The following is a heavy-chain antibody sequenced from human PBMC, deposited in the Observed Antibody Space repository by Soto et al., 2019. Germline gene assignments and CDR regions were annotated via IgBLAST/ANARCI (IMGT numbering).Heavy chain of an antibody. CDR1: GFPFSSYS. J-gene: IGHJ1*01. CDR3: ARDKLSGDYVWGSYRPTGYFQH. D-gene: IGHD3-16*02. Sequence: GGSLRLSCAASGFPFSSYSMNWVRQAPGKGLEWVSSISSSSSYIYYADSVKGRFTISRDNAKNSLYLQMNSLRAEDTAVYYCARDKLSGDYVWGSYRPTGYFQHWGQGTLVTVSS. CDR2: ISSSSSYI. V-gene: IGHV3-21*01.